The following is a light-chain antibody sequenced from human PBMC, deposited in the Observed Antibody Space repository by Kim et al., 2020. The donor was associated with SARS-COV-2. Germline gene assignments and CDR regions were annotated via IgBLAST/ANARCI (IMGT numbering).Light chain of an antibody. CDR1: SYKIGSLN. CDR3: ATWGDIVCARV. Sequence: GQRVTISCSGGSYKIGSLNVDWYQQVPGTAPKLLIYRNGQRASGVPGRFAASKSGTSATLAISGLRSEDEADYYCATWGDIVCARVFGGGTKVTVL. V-gene: IGLV1-47*01. J-gene: IGLJ3*02. CDR2: RNG.